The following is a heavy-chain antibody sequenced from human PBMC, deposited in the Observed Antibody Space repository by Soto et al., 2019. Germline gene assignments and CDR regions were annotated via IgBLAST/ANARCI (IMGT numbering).Heavy chain of an antibody. V-gene: IGHV4-39*01. D-gene: IGHD2-8*01. CDR3: STTLGYCTNGVCYSYFDY. J-gene: IGHJ4*02. CDR2: SYYSGST. Sequence: TSETLSLTCTVSGGSISSSSYYWGWIRQPPGKGLEWIGSSYYSGSTYYNPSLKSRVTISVDTSKNQFSLKLSSVTAADTAVYYCSTTLGYCTNGVCYSYFDYWGQGTLVTVSS. CDR1: GGSISSSSYY.